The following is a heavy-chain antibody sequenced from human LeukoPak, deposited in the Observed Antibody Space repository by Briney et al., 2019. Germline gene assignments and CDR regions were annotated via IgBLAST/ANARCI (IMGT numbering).Heavy chain of an antibody. CDR1: GYTFTSYD. V-gene: IGHV1-8*01. Sequence: EASVKVSCKASGYTFTSYDINWVRQATGQGLEWMGWMNPNSGNTGYAQKFQGRVTMTRNTSISTAYMELSSLRSEDTAVYYCARGDSGSPPDAFDIWGQGTMVTVSS. D-gene: IGHD1-26*01. CDR3: ARGDSGSPPDAFDI. CDR2: MNPNSGNT. J-gene: IGHJ3*02.